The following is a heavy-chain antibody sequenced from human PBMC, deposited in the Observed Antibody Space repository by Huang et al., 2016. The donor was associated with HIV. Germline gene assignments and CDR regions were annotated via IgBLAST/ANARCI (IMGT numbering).Heavy chain of an antibody. J-gene: IGHJ2*01. Sequence: QVQLVESGGGVVQPGRSLRLSCTASGFTLSRYAMHWGRQAPGKGLEWVAVISYDGSNQYYADAVKGRFTISRDNSKNTLYLQMNSLAVEDTAVYFCARDPATWYFDLWGRGTLVTVSS. V-gene: IGHV3-30-3*01. CDR1: GFTLSRYA. CDR3: ARDPATWYFDL. CDR2: ISYDGSNQ.